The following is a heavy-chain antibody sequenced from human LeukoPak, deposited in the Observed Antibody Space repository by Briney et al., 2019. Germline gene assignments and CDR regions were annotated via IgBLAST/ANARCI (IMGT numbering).Heavy chain of an antibody. D-gene: IGHD1-26*01. CDR1: GYTFTSYG. V-gene: IGHV1-18*01. CDR3: ARAKSTRYSGSHPVIY. Sequence: ASVKVSCKASGYTFTSYGISWVRQAPGQGLEWMGWISAYNGNTNYAQKLQGRVTMTTDTSTSTAYMELRSLRSDDTAVYYCARAKSTRYSGSHPVIYWGQGTLVTVSS. J-gene: IGHJ4*02. CDR2: ISAYNGNT.